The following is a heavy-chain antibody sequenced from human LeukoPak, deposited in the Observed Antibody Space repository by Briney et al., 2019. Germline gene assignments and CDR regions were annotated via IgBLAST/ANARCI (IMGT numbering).Heavy chain of an antibody. D-gene: IGHD2-15*01. V-gene: IGHV3-48*03. J-gene: IGHJ4*02. CDR3: ARDLVCSGGSCYSDY. CDR1: GFTFSSYE. Sequence: QSGGSLRLSCAASGFTFSSYEMNWVRQAPGKGLEWVSYISSSGSTIYYADSVKGRFTISRDNAKNSLYLQMNSLRAEDTAVYYCARDLVCSGGSCYSDYWGQGTLVTVSS. CDR2: ISSSGSTI.